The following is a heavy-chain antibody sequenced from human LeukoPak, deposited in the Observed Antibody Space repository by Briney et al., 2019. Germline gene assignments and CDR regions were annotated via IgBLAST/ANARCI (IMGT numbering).Heavy chain of an antibody. D-gene: IGHD6-13*01. CDR3: ARRYSSSWYVGFFDP. J-gene: IGHJ5*02. CDR1: GASLRNYY. CDR2: IYYSGST. Sequence: PSETLSLTCTVSGASLRNYYWSWIRQSPGKGLEWIGYIYYSGSTNYNPSLESRVAMSVDTSKNQSSLRLSSATAADTAIYYCARRYSSSWYVGFFDPWGQGTLVTVSS. V-gene: IGHV4-59*08.